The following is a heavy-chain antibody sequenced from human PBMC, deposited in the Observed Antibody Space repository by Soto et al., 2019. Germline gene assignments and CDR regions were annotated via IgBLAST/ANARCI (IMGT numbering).Heavy chain of an antibody. CDR3: VKDHDEDFGYDLDYFNY. V-gene: IGHV3-49*03. J-gene: IGHJ4*02. Sequence: GGSLRLSCTTSGFTFGDYAMSWFRQAPGKGLELVGFVRSKSNGGTTEYAASVKGRFTISRDNAKNSLYLQMNSLRPEDTAFYYCVKDHDEDFGYDLDYFNYWGQGTLVTVSS. CDR2: VRSKSNGGTT. CDR1: GFTFGDYA. D-gene: IGHD5-12*01.